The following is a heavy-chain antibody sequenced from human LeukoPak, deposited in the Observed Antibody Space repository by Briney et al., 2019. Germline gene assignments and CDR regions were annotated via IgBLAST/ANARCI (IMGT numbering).Heavy chain of an antibody. J-gene: IGHJ4*02. D-gene: IGHD3-3*02. CDR1: GFTFSSYE. CDR3: ARRLPICGVAPDY. V-gene: IGHV3-48*03. Sequence: GGSLRLSCAASGFTFSSYEMNWVRPARGKGLEWVSYISSSGSTIYYADSVKGRFTISRDNAKNSLYLQMNRLRAEDTAVYYCARRLPICGVAPDYWGQGTLVTLSS. CDR2: ISSSGSTI.